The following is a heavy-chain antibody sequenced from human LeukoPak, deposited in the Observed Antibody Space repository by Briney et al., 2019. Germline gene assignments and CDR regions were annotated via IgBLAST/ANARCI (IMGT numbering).Heavy chain of an antibody. D-gene: IGHD6-13*01. V-gene: IGHV4-39*02. CDR2: IYNTGST. CDR3: ARSRIAAAGTEYFHH. CDR1: GGSINSNSYF. J-gene: IGHJ1*01. Sequence: SETLSLTCTVSGGSINSNSYFWGWIRQTLGKGLEWIGNIYNTGSTSYNPSLKTRITISVDTSKVHFSLSLRSVTAADTAVYFCARSRIAAAGTEYFHHWGRGTLVSVSS.